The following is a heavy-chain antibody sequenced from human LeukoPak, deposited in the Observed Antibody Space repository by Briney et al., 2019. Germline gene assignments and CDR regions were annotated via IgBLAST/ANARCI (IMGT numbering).Heavy chain of an antibody. D-gene: IGHD3-16*01. Sequence: GRSLRLSCAASGFTFSNYAMHWVRQAPGKGLEWVASISDDGNKEDSADFVKGRFTVSRDDSKKTVFLQMNGLRLEDTAVYFCAKERLAMIRDDLVPYFDYWGQGTLVTVSS. CDR2: ISDDGNKE. J-gene: IGHJ4*02. CDR1: GFTFSNYA. V-gene: IGHV3-30*18. CDR3: AKERLAMIRDDLVPYFDY.